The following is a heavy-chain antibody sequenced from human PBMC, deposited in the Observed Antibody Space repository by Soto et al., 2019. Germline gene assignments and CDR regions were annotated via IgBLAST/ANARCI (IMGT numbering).Heavy chain of an antibody. CDR2: MYSGGDT. V-gene: IGHV3-53*01. J-gene: IGHJ5*02. CDR3: ARDGYNPYWFAT. Sequence: RLSCAASCLTVSINYMSWVRQAPGKGLELVSIMYSGGDTYYADSVKGRFTISRDNSKNNLYLQMNSLRAEDTAVYYCARDGYNPYWFATWGQGTLVTVSS. CDR1: CLTVSINY. D-gene: IGHD5-12*01.